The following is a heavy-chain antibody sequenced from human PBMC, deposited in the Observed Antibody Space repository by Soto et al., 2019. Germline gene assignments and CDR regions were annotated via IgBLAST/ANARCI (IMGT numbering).Heavy chain of an antibody. D-gene: IGHD1-1*01. CDR2: MNPNTGNS. CDR3: ARRAETNGWNGFGADKYYFDF. J-gene: IGHJ4*02. V-gene: IGHV1-8*01. Sequence: GASVKVSCKASGYTFTSYDIYWVRQATGQGLEWMGWMNPNTGNSAYAQKFQGRVTVTSDTSINTVYMELSSLRSEATAVYYCARRAETNGWNGFGADKYYFDFWGQGTLVTVSS. CDR1: GYTFTSYD.